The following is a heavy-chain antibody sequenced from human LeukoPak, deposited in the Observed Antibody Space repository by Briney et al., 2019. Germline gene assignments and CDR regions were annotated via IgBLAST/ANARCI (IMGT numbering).Heavy chain of an antibody. J-gene: IGHJ4*02. V-gene: IGHV3-74*01. D-gene: IGHD6-19*01. CDR2: INSDGSST. CDR3: ASARSSVAGHGNGY. Sequence: PGGSLRLSCAASGFTFSSYWMHWVRQAPGKGLVWVSRINSDGSSTSYADSVKGRFTISRDNAQNTLYLQMNSLRAEDTAVYYCASARSSVAGHGNGYWGQGTLVTVSS. CDR1: GFTFSSYW.